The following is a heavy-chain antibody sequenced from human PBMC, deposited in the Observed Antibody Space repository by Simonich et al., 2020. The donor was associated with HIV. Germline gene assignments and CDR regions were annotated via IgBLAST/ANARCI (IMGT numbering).Heavy chain of an antibody. J-gene: IGHJ4*02. CDR1: GLMFSRYW. Sequence: EVQVVESGGGLVQLGGSLRLSCEASGLMFSRYWMSWVRQAPGKGLEWVANIKQDGREKYYVDSVKGRFTISRDNAKNSLYLQMKSLRAEDTAVYYCASAVYFDFWGQGTLVAVSS. D-gene: IGHD5-18*01. CDR2: IKQDGREK. CDR3: ASAVYFDF. V-gene: IGHV3-7*01.